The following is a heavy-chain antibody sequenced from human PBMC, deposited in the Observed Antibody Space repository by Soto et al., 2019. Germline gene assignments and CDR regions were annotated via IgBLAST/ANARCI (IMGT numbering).Heavy chain of an antibody. V-gene: IGHV4-59*01. CDR2: IYYSGST. Sequence: SETLSLTCTVSGGSISSYYWSWIRQPPGKGLEWIGYIYYSGSTNYNPSLKSRVTISVDTSKNQFSLKLSSVAAADTAVYYCARYCSSTSCYMIDGMDVWGQGTTVTVSS. CDR3: ARYCSSTSCYMIDGMDV. D-gene: IGHD2-2*02. CDR1: GGSISSYY. J-gene: IGHJ6*02.